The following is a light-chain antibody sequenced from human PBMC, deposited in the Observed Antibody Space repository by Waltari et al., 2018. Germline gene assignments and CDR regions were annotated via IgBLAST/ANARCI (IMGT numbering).Light chain of an antibody. J-gene: IGKJ4*01. CDR3: QQYGSL. Sequence: EIVLTQSPRILSLSPGEGATLSCRARESTRRSPLAWYQQKPGQAHRLVIYGTSNRATGIPDRFSGSGSGTDFTLTISRVEPEDFAVYYCQQYGSLFGGGTKVETK. V-gene: IGKV3-20*01. CDR2: GTS. CDR1: ESTRRSP.